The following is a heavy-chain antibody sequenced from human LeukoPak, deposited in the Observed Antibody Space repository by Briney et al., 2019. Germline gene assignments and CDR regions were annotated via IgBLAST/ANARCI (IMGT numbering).Heavy chain of an antibody. CDR1: GYTFTGYY. D-gene: IGHD6-13*01. Sequence: ASVKVSCKASGYTFTGYYMHWVRQAPGQGLEWMGWINPNSGGTNYAQKFQGRVTMTRDTSISTAYMELSRLRSDDTAVYYCASVKYSSSWYPLFPYFWGQGTLVTVSS. J-gene: IGHJ4*02. CDR3: ASVKYSSSWYPLFPYF. V-gene: IGHV1-2*02. CDR2: INPNSGGT.